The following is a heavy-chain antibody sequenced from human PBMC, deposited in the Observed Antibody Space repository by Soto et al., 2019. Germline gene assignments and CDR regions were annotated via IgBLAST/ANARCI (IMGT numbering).Heavy chain of an antibody. CDR2: IIPILGIA. CDR1: GGTFSSYT. D-gene: IGHD4-17*01. CDR3: ARQTPVTTFLDY. Sequence: QVQLVQSGAEVKKPGSSVKVSCKASGGTFSSYTISWVRQAPGQGLEWMGRIIPILGIANYAQKFQGRVTITADKSTSTAYMELSSLRSEDTAVYYCARQTPVTTFLDYWGQGTLVTVSS. V-gene: IGHV1-69*02. J-gene: IGHJ4*02.